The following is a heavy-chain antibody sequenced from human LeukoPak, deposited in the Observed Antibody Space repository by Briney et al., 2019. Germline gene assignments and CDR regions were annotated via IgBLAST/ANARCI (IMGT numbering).Heavy chain of an antibody. CDR1: GFTFSNYA. CDR2: IRDSGGGT. V-gene: IGHV3-23*01. D-gene: IGHD3-22*01. CDR3: AKGRQMWLLRGAVDY. J-gene: IGHJ4*02. Sequence: GGSLRLSCAASGFTFSNYAMSWVRQAPGKGLEWVSNIRDSGGGTYYVDSVEGRFTVSRDNAKNSLYLQMNSLRADDTAVYFCAKGRQMWLLRGAVDYWGQGTLVTVSS.